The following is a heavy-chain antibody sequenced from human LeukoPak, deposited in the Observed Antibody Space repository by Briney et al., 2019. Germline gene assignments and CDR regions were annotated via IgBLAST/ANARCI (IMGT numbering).Heavy chain of an antibody. CDR1: GFTVSSNY. V-gene: IGHV3-53*04. J-gene: IGHJ3*02. Sequence: PGGSLRLSCAASGFTVSSNYMSWVRQAPGKGLEWVSVIYSGGSTYYADSVKGRSTISRHNSKNTLYLQMNSLRAKDTAVYYCARGLQDAFDIWGQGTMVTVSS. CDR2: IYSGGST. D-gene: IGHD2-15*01. CDR3: ARGLQDAFDI.